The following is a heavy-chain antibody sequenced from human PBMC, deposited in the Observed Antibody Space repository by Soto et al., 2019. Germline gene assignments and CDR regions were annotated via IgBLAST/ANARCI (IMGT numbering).Heavy chain of an antibody. D-gene: IGHD3-10*01. CDR3: AKDSITMVRGVINYYYYYYGMDV. J-gene: IGHJ6*02. CDR2: IYGGGTT. Sequence: GGSLRLSCAASGFAVSSKYMTWVRQAPGKGLEWVSVIYGGGTTYYADSVKGRFTISRDNSKNTLYLQMNSLRAEDTAVYYCAKDSITMVRGVINYYYYYYGMDVWGQGTTVTVSS. CDR1: GFAVSSKY. V-gene: IGHV3-53*05.